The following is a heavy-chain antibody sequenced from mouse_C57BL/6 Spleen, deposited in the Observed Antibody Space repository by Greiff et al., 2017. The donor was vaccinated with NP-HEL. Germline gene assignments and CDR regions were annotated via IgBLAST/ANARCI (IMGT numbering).Heavy chain of an antibody. V-gene: IGHV14-4*01. J-gene: IGHJ2*01. CDR3: TTTYGYGAY. CDR1: GFNIKDDY. D-gene: IGHD1-2*01. Sequence: VHVKQSGAELVRPGASVKLSCTASGFNIKDDYMHWVKQRPEQGLEWIGWIDPENGDTEYASKFQGKATITADTSSNTAYLQLSSLTSEDTAVYDCTTTYGYGAYWGQGTTLTVSS. CDR2: IDPENGDT.